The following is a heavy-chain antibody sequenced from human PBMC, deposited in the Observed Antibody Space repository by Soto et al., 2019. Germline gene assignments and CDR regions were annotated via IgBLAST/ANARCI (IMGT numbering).Heavy chain of an antibody. V-gene: IGHV4-30-4*01. CDR2: ISSIGST. Sequence: SETLSLTCTVSGGSISSGDYFWSWIRQSPGKGLEWIGYISSIGSTYYNPSLKSRVSVSRDTSKNQFSLKLSSVTTTDTAVYYCARGLVIRPYYYHGMDVWGQGTTVT. CDR1: GGSISSGDYF. D-gene: IGHD3-9*01. J-gene: IGHJ6*02. CDR3: ARGLVIRPYYYHGMDV.